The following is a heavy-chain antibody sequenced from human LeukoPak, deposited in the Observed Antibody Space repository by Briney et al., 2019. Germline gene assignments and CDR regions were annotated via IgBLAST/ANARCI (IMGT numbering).Heavy chain of an antibody. V-gene: IGHV1-69*05. Sequence: GASVKVSCKASGGTFSSYAISWVQQAPGQGLEWMGGIIPIFGTANYAQKFQGRVTITTDESTSTAYMELSSLRSEDTAVYYSARGAPLRYFDWLLTYWGQGTLVTVSS. CDR3: ARGAPLRYFDWLLTY. D-gene: IGHD3-9*01. CDR1: GGTFSSYA. J-gene: IGHJ4*02. CDR2: IIPIFGTA.